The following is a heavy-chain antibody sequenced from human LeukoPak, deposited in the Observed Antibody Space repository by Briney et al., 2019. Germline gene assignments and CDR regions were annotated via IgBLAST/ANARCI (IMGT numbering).Heavy chain of an antibody. CDR3: ARRSYYDSSGYRYFDY. D-gene: IGHD3-22*01. CDR2: IYPGGSDT. CDR1: GYSFTSYW. Sequence: GESLKISCKGSGYSFTSYWIGWVRQMPGKGLEWMGIIYPGGSDTRYSPSFQGQVTISADKSISTAYLQWSSLKASDTAMYYCARRSYYDSSGYRYFDYWGQGTLVTVSS. J-gene: IGHJ4*02. V-gene: IGHV5-51*01.